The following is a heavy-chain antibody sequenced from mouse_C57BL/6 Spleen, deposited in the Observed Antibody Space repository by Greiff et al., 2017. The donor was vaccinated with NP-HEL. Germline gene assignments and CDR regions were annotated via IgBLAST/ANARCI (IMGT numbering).Heavy chain of an antibody. V-gene: IGHV1-42*01. CDR3: ASIFAD. J-gene: IGHJ3*01. CDR2: INPSTGGT. Sequence: VLLQQSGPELVKPGASVKISCKASGYSFTGYYMNWVKQSPEKSLEWIGEINPSTGGTTYNQKFKAKATLTVDKSSSTAYMQLKSLTSEDSAVYYCASIFADWGQGTLVTVSA. CDR1: GYSFTGYY.